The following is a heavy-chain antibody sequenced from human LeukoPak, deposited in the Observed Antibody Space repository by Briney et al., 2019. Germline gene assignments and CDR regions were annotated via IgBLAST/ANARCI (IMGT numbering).Heavy chain of an antibody. V-gene: IGHV3-13*01. D-gene: IGHD2-21*01. CDR1: GFTFSSYD. CDR3: ARANLLLGYYGMDV. CDR2: IGTAGDT. J-gene: IGHJ6*02. Sequence: GRPLRLSCTASGFTFSSYDMHWVRQATGKGLQCVSAIGTAGDTYYPGSVKGRFTISRENAKNSLYLQMNSLRAGDTAVYYCARANLLLGYYGMDVWGQGTTVTVSS.